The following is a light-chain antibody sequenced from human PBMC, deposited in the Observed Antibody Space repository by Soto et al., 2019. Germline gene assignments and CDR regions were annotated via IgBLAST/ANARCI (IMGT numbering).Light chain of an antibody. V-gene: IGKV1-39*01. CDR1: QSISSY. CDR2: AAS. CDR3: QQSYSTPFT. J-gene: IGKJ2*01. Sequence: DIQMTQSPFSLSASVGDRVTITCRACQSISSYLNWYQQKPGKAPNLLIYAASSLQSGVPSRFSGSASGTDFTLTISSLHPEDFATYYCQQSYSTPFTFGQGTKLEIK.